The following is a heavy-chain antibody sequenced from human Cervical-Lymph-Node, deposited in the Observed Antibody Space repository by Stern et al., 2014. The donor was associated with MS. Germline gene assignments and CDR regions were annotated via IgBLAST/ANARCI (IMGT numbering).Heavy chain of an antibody. CDR3: TKDMRGVGYAMDV. CDR1: GFTFDDYA. J-gene: IGHJ6*02. Sequence: EVQLVQSGGGLVQPGRSLRLSCAASGFTFDDYAMHWVRQVPGKGLEWVSSISSKSGTIGYAGAVKGRFTIARDNAKNSLHLQMNSLRADDTAFYYCTKDMRGVGYAMDVWGRGTTVTVSS. V-gene: IGHV3-9*01. D-gene: IGHD3-10*01. CDR2: ISSKSGTI.